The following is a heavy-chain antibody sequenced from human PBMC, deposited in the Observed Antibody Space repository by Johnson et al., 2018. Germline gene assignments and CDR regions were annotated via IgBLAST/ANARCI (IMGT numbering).Heavy chain of an antibody. J-gene: IGHJ3*01. D-gene: IGHD3-10*01. V-gene: IGHV3-74*01. CDR1: GFTFSSYW. CDR2: INTDGGTP. Sequence: VQLQESGGALVQPGGSXRLSCAASGFTFSSYWMHWVRPAPGKGLVWVSRINTDGGTPNYASSVKGRFTTSRDNAKNTMFLQLSSLRAEDTAVYYCSRGDHSGTYRDTFDVWGQGTMVTVSS. CDR3: SRGDHSGTYRDTFDV.